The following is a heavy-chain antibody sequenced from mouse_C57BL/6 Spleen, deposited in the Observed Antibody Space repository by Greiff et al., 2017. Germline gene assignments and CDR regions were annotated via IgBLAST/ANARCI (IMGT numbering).Heavy chain of an antibody. CDR3: AREKGRGEYFDY. J-gene: IGHJ2*01. CDR1: GFTFSSYA. Sequence: EVQLVESGGGLVKPGGSLKLSCAASGFTFSSYAMSWVRQTPEKRLEWVATISDGGSYTYYPDNVKGRFTISRDNAKNNLYLQMSHLKSEDTAMYYCAREKGRGEYFDYWGQGTTLTVSS. V-gene: IGHV5-4*01. CDR2: ISDGGSYT.